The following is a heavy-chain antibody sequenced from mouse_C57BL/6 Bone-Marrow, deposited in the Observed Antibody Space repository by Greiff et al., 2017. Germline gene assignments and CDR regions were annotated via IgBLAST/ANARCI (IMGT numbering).Heavy chain of an antibody. Sequence: EVQLVESGEGLVQPGGSLKLSCAASGFTFSSYAMSWVRQTPEKRLEWVAYISSGGDYIYYADTVKGRFTISRDNARNTLYLQMSSLKSEDTAMYYCTRDRGYDDYYAMDYWGQGTSVTVSS. CDR3: TRDRGYDDYYAMDY. J-gene: IGHJ4*01. CDR2: ISSGGDYI. V-gene: IGHV5-9-1*02. D-gene: IGHD2-2*01. CDR1: GFTFSSYA.